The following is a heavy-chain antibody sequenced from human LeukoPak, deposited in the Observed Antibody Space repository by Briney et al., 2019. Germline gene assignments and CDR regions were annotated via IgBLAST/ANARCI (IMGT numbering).Heavy chain of an antibody. J-gene: IGHJ4*02. V-gene: IGHV1-69*05. CDR2: IIPIFGTA. D-gene: IGHD4-17*01. CDR3: AGRTTVTPYYFDY. CDR1: GGTFSSYA. Sequence: SVKVSCKASGGTFSSYAISWVRQAPGQGLEWMGGIIPIFGTANYAQKFQGRVTITTDESTSTAYMELSSLRSEDTAVYYCAGRTTVTPYYFDYWGQGTLVTVSS.